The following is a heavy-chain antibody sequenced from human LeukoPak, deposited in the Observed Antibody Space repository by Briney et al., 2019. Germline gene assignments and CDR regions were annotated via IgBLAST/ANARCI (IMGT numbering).Heavy chain of an antibody. Sequence: SETLSLTCTVSGGSISSSSYYWGWIRQPPGKGLEWIGSIYYSGSTYYNPSLKSRVTISVDTPKNQFSLKLSSVTAADTAVYYCARSTVTRNIDYWGQGTLVTVSS. V-gene: IGHV4-39*01. CDR3: ARSTVTRNIDY. CDR2: IYYSGST. J-gene: IGHJ4*02. CDR1: GGSISSSSYY. D-gene: IGHD4-17*01.